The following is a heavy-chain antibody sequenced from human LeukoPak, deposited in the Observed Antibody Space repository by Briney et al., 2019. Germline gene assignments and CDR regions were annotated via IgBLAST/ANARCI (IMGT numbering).Heavy chain of an antibody. CDR3: ARVKDTNYGMDV. J-gene: IGHJ6*02. Sequence: GGSLRLSCAASGFTFSSYSMNWVRQAPGKGLEWVSSISSSSSYIYYADSVKGRFTISRDNAKNTLYLQMNSLRAEDTAVYYCARVKDTNYGMDVWGLGTTVTVSS. D-gene: IGHD2-15*01. CDR1: GFTFSSYS. CDR2: ISSSSSYI. V-gene: IGHV3-21*01.